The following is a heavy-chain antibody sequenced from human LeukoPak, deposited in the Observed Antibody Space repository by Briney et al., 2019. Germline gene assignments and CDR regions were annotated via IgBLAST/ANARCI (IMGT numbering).Heavy chain of an antibody. Sequence: GGSLRLSCAASGFTFSSYALSWVRQAPGKGLEWVSAISGNGDSAYYAGSVKGRFTISRDNSKNTLSLQMNSLRAEDTAVYYCAKDVYYDSSGYYANWYFDLWGRGTLVTVSS. D-gene: IGHD3-22*01. CDR1: GFTFSSYA. CDR2: ISGNGDSA. V-gene: IGHV3-23*01. CDR3: AKDVYYDSSGYYANWYFDL. J-gene: IGHJ2*01.